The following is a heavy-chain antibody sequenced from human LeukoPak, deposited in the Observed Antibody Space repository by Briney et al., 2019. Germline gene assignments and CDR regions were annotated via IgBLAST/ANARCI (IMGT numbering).Heavy chain of an antibody. CDR2: ISGSGGST. CDR1: GFTFSSYA. D-gene: IGHD2-15*01. J-gene: IGHJ2*01. Sequence: GGTLRLSCAASGFTFSSYAMSWVRQAPGKGLEWVSAISGSGGSTYYADSVKGRFTISRDNSKNTLYLQMNSLRAEDTAVYYCARRVAPDWYFDLWGRGTLVTVSS. CDR3: ARRVAPDWYFDL. V-gene: IGHV3-23*01.